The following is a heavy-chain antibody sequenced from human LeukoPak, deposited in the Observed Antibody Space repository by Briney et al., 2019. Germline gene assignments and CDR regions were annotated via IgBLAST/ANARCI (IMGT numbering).Heavy chain of an antibody. J-gene: IGHJ3*02. V-gene: IGHV1-18*01. CDR2: ISAYNGNT. CDR1: GYTFTSYG. Sequence: APVKVSCKASGYTFTSYGISWVRQAPGQGLEWMGWISAYNGNTNYAQKLQGRVTMTTDTSTSTAYMELRSLRSDDTAVYYCARVFEVGDAFDIWGQGTMVTVSS. CDR3: ARVFEVGDAFDI.